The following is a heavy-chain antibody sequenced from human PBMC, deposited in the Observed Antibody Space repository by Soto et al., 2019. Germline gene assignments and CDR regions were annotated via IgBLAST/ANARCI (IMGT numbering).Heavy chain of an antibody. CDR3: VSPRTSVTTNFDY. V-gene: IGHV4-59*01. J-gene: IGHJ4*02. Sequence: QVQLQESRPGLVKPSETLSLTCTVSGGSISGNYWSWIRQPPGKELEWTGYIYYSGYTNYNPSLESRVTISVDPSKNQFSLKLSSVTAADPAVYYCVSPRTSVTTNFDYWGQGTLVTVSS. CDR2: IYYSGYT. D-gene: IGHD4-17*01. CDR1: GGSISGNY.